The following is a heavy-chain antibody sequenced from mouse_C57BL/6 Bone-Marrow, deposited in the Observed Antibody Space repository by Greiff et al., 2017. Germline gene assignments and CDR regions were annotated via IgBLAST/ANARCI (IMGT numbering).Heavy chain of an antibody. CDR3: ARALSAWFAY. V-gene: IGHV1-69*01. CDR1: GYTFTSYW. D-gene: IGHD6-5*01. Sequence: QVQLQQPGAELVMPGASVKLSCKASGYTFTSYWMHWVKQRPGQGLEWIGEIDPSDSYTNSNPKFKGKSTLTVDKSSSTAYMQLSSLTSEDSAVYYCARALSAWFAYWGQGTLVTVSA. CDR2: IDPSDSYT. J-gene: IGHJ3*01.